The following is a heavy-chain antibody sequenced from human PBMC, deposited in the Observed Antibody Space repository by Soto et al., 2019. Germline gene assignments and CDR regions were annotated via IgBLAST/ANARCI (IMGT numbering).Heavy chain of an antibody. CDR3: ANSFDY. Sequence: GGSLRLSCAASGLTFSSYSMNWVRQAPGKGLEWLSYIINSGSTIYYADSVKGRFTISRDNAKNSLYLQMNSLRAEDTAVYYCANSFDYWGQGTLVTVS. CDR2: IINSGSTI. J-gene: IGHJ4*02. CDR1: GLTFSSYS. V-gene: IGHV3-48*01.